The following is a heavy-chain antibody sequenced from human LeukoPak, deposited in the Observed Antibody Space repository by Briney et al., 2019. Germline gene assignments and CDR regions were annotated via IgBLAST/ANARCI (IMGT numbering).Heavy chain of an antibody. D-gene: IGHD2-15*01. J-gene: IGHJ6*02. V-gene: IGHV3-48*03. CDR2: ISSSGSTI. Sequence: LSGGSLRLSCAASGFTFSSYEMNWVRQAPGKGLEWVLYISSSGSTIYYADSVKGRFTISRDNAKNSLYLQMNSLRAEDTAVYYCAKGAPSVVVAATGEWDYYGMDVWGQGTTVTVSS. CDR3: AKGAPSVVVAATGEWDYYGMDV. CDR1: GFTFSSYE.